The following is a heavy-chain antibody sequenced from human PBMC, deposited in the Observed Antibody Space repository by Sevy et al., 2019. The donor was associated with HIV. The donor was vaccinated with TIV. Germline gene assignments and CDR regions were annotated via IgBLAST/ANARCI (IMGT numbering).Heavy chain of an antibody. CDR2: ISSDGVST. J-gene: IGHJ6*02. CDR1: GFSFSNSA. Sequence: GGSLRLSCSGSGFSFSNSAMNWVRQTPGKGLKCVSAISSDGVSTYYTDSVRGRFTISRDNSKNTLYLQMSSLRVEDTAVYYCVKDPDYNLWWGDYGMDVWGQGTTVTVSS. CDR3: VKDPDYNLWWGDYGMDV. D-gene: IGHD2-21*01. V-gene: IGHV3-64D*06.